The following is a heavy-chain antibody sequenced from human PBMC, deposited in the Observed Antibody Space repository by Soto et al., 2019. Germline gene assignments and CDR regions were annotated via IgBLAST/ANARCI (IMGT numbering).Heavy chain of an antibody. V-gene: IGHV3-33*01. J-gene: IGHJ6*03. CDR3: ARREGKGYCSGGSCSPYYYYYIDV. Sequence: QVQLVESGGGVVQPGRSLRLSCAASGFTFSSYGMHWVRQAPGKGLEWVAVIWYDGSNKYYADSVKGRFTISRDNSKNTLYLQMNSLRAEDTAVYYCARREGKGYCSGGSCSPYYYYYIDVWGKGTTVTVSS. CDR1: GFTFSSYG. CDR2: IWYDGSNK. D-gene: IGHD2-15*01.